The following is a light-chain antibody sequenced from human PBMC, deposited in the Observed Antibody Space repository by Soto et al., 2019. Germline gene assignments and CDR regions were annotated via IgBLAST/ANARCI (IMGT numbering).Light chain of an antibody. V-gene: IGLV2-8*01. Sequence: QSALTQPPSASGSPGQSVTISCTGTSSDVGGYNYVSWYQQHPGKVPKLMVYEVNKRPSGVPYRFYGSKSGNTASLTVSGLQAEDEADYYCTSYAGGNNVFGTGTKLTVL. CDR2: EVN. CDR1: SSDVGGYNY. CDR3: TSYAGGNNV. J-gene: IGLJ1*01.